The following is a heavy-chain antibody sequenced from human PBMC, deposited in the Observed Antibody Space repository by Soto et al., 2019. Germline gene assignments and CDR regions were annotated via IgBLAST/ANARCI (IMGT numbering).Heavy chain of an antibody. V-gene: IGHV4-30-4*01. J-gene: IGHJ4*02. D-gene: IGHD2-15*01. CDR3: ARAGVILVGGGIDY. Sequence: QVQLQESGPGLVKPSQTLSLTCTVSGGSISSGDYYWSWIRQPPGKGLEWIGYIYYSGSTYDNPSLKSRVTISVDTSKNQFPLKLSSVTAAETAVYYCARAGVILVGGGIDYWGQGTLVTVSS. CDR1: GGSISSGDYY. CDR2: IYYSGST.